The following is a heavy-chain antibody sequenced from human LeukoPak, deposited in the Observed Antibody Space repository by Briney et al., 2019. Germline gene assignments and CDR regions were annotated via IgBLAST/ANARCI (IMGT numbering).Heavy chain of an antibody. J-gene: IGHJ4*02. V-gene: IGHV3-23*01. D-gene: IGHD2-2*01. CDR2: ISARGGAT. CDR3: ARDRTGTSFSLDY. Sequence: GGSLRLSCAASGFTFSSFAMSWVRQAPGKGLEWVSVISARGGATYYADSVKGRFTISRDNSNNKLSLQMNSLRAEDTAVYYCARDRTGTSFSLDYWGQGTLVTVSS. CDR1: GFTFSSFA.